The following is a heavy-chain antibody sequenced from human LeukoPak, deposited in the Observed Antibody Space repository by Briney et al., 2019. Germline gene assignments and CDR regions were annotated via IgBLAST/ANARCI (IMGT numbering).Heavy chain of an antibody. CDR1: GFTFSTYG. D-gene: IGHD7-27*01. V-gene: IGHV3-23*01. J-gene: IGHJ3*01. CDR2: ISPSGDIT. Sequence: PGGSLRLSCAASGFTFSTYGMNWVRQAPGKGLEWVSGISPSGDITYYADSVMGRFSISRDNPKSTVSLQMSSLRAENTALYYCVRDLHWGGFDVWGRGTMVTVSS. CDR3: VRDLHWGGFDV.